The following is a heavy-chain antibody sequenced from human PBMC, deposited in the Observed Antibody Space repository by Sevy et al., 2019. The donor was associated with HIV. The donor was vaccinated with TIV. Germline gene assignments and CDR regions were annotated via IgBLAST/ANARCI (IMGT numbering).Heavy chain of an antibody. CDR3: ARASRRDYYNGMDV. J-gene: IGHJ6*02. CDR1: GFTFSDHY. CDR2: TRNKANSYTT. Sequence: GGSLRLSCAASGFTFSDHYMDWVRQAPGKGLEWVGRTRNKANSYTTKYAASVKGRFTISRDDSKNSLYLQMNSLKTEDTAVYYCARASRRDYYNGMDVWGQGTTVTVSS. V-gene: IGHV3-72*01.